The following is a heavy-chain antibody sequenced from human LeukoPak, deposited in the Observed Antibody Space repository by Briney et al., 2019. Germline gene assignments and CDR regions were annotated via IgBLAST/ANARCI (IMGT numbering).Heavy chain of an antibody. V-gene: IGHV3-23*01. Sequence: PGGSLRLSCAASGFTFDDYGMSWVRQAPGKGLEWVSAISGSGGSTYYADSVKGRFTISRDNSKNTLYLQMNSLRAEDTAVYYCAKRGLSNYFDYWGQGTLVTVSS. CDR1: GFTFDDYG. J-gene: IGHJ4*02. CDR2: ISGSGGST. D-gene: IGHD3-16*02. CDR3: AKRGLSNYFDY.